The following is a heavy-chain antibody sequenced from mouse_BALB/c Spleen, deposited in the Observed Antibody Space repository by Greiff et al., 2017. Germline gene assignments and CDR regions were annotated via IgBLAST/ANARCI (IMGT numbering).Heavy chain of an antibody. D-gene: IGHD2-14*01. CDR3: ARGDYRYDEGMDY. CDR2: ISYDGSN. J-gene: IGHJ4*01. V-gene: IGHV3-6*02. Sequence: EVQLVESGPGLVKPSQSLSLTCSVTGYSITSGYYWNWIRQFPGNKLEWMGYISYDGSNNYNPSLKNRISITRDTSKNQFFLKLNSVTTEDTATYYCARGDYRYDEGMDYWGQGTSVTVSS. CDR1: GYSITSGYY.